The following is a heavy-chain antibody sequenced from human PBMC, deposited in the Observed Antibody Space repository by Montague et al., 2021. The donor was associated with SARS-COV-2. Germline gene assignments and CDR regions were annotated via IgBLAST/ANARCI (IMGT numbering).Heavy chain of an antibody. CDR2: MSHSGNT. D-gene: IGHD2-2*01. CDR3: ARGLRGHCIRPCCYL. J-gene: IGHJ4*02. CDR1: GESFSSDD. Sequence: SETLSLTCADSGESFSSDDWSWTRQPPGKGLEWIGEMSHSGNTNYNPSLKSRVYMSLDTSRNEFSLNLTSVAAADTAVYYCARGLRGHCIRPCCYLWGQGTLVTVSS. V-gene: IGHV4-34*01.